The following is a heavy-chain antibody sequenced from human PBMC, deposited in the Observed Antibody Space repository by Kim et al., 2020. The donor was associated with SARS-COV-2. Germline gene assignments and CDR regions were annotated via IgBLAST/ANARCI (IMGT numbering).Heavy chain of an antibody. J-gene: IGHJ6*02. CDR2: IYPGDSDT. CDR1: GYSLTSYW. Sequence: GESLKISCKGSGYSLTSYWIGWVRQMPGKGLEWMGIIYPGDSDTRYSPSFQGQVTISADKSISTAYLQWSSLKASDTAMYYCARTRKVVAAIGVYYYYGMDVWGQGTTVTVSS. V-gene: IGHV5-51*01. CDR3: ARTRKVVAAIGVYYYYGMDV. D-gene: IGHD2-15*01.